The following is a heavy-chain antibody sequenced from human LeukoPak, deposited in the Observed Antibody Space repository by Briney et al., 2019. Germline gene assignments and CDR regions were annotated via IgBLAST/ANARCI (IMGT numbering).Heavy chain of an antibody. CDR3: AKDRITVVPSTTDY. CDR1: GFTFSSYW. J-gene: IGHJ4*02. CDR2: INSDGSST. D-gene: IGHD2-2*01. V-gene: IGHV3-74*01. Sequence: GGSLRLSCAASGFTFSSYWMHWVRQAPGKGLVWVSRINSDGSSTSYADSVKGRFTISRDNSKNTLYLQINSLRAEDTAVYYCAKDRITVVPSTTDYWGQGTLVTVSS.